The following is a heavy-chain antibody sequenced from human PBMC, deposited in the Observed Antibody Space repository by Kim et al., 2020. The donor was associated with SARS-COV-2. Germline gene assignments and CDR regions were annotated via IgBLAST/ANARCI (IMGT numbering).Heavy chain of an antibody. CDR3: ARGPSGSYPRHFDY. Sequence: SETLSLTCTVSGDSISSYYWTWIRQPPGKGLEWLAYIYHSGNTNYNPSLKGRATISVDTSNNQYSLRLTSVTAADTAVYYCARGPSGSYPRHFDYWGQGALVTVSS. CDR1: GDSISSYY. D-gene: IGHD1-26*01. V-gene: IGHV4-59*01. J-gene: IGHJ4*02. CDR2: IYHSGNT.